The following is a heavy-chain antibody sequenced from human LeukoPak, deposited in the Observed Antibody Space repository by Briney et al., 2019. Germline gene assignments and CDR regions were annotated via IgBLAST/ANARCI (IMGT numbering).Heavy chain of an antibody. CDR3: ARASGWLPDYLAS. V-gene: IGHV3-53*01. D-gene: IGHD6-19*01. J-gene: IGHJ4*02. CDR1: GFTVSGNY. CDR2: IYSSGST. Sequence: GGSLRLSCVASGFTVSGNYMSWVRQAPGKGLEWVSVIYSSGSTYYADSVRGRFTISRDNSKNTLYLQMNSLRAEDTAVYYCARASGWLPDYLASWGKGTLVTVS.